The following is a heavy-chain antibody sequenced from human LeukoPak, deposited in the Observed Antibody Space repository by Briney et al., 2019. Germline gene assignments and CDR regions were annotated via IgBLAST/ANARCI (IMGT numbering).Heavy chain of an antibody. V-gene: IGHV3-66*01. Sequence: GGSLRLSCAASEFSVGSNYMTWVRQAPGKGLEWVSLIYSGGSTYYADSVKGRFTISRDNSKNTLYLQMNSLRAEDTAVYYCARVLGSSWPFDYWGQGTLVTVSS. J-gene: IGHJ4*02. CDR2: IYSGGST. CDR1: EFSVGSNY. CDR3: ARVLGSSWPFDY. D-gene: IGHD6-13*01.